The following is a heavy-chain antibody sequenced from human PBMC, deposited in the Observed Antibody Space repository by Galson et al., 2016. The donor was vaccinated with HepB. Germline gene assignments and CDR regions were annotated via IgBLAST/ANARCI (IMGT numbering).Heavy chain of an antibody. V-gene: IGHV3-48*02. CDR2: NSSSSSTI. Sequence: SLKLSCAASGFTHHTYTMHWVRQAPGTGPEWVSYNSSSSSTIHYADSMKCRFPISRDNAKTSLSLQMNSLTDEDTAVYYCARVCRRGSTSCYLYYYGMDVWGQGTTVTVSS. J-gene: IGHJ6*02. CDR1: GFTHHTYT. D-gene: IGHD2-2*01. CDR3: ARVCRRGSTSCYLYYYGMDV.